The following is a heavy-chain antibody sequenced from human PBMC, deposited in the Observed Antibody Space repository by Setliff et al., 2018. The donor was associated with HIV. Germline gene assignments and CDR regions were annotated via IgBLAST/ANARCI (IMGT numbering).Heavy chain of an antibody. CDR3: ARLLETAMVTDFWYFDL. D-gene: IGHD5-18*01. Sequence: GGSLRLSCAASGFTFSRYWMHWVRQAPGQGLVWVSGSNNDTTTTTYADSVKGRFTVSRNNANKSLYLQMDSLRAEDTAVYYCARLLETAMVTDFWYFDLWGRGTLVTVSS. CDR2: SNNDTTTT. CDR1: GFTFSRYW. J-gene: IGHJ2*01. V-gene: IGHV3-74*01.